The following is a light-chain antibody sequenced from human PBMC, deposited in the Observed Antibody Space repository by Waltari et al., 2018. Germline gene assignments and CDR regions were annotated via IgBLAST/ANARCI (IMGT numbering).Light chain of an antibody. CDR2: DGS. J-gene: IGKJ1*01. V-gene: IGKV3-20*01. CDR1: PSVGKS. CDR3: QKYVSLPAT. Sequence: EIVLTQSPGTPSLSPGERATLSCRASPSVGKSLAWYQKKPGQAPRLLIYDGSSRATGLPDRFSGSGFGTDFSLTISRLEPEDFAVYYCQKYVSLPATFGQGTKVEIK.